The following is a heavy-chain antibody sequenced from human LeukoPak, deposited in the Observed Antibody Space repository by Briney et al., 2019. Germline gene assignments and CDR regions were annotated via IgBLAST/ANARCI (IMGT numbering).Heavy chain of an antibody. D-gene: IGHD6-13*01. CDR2: IDSGGST. CDR1: GVTVSSNC. J-gene: IGHJ4*02. Sequence: GGSLRLSCAGSGVTVSSNCMSWVRQAPGKGLEWVSVIDSGGSTFYTDSVKGRFIIARDNSKNALSLKMNSLRAEATAVYYCATAPLSTRHSNTWEHDFWGQGTLVTVSS. V-gene: IGHV3-66*01. CDR3: ATAPLSTRHSNTWEHDF.